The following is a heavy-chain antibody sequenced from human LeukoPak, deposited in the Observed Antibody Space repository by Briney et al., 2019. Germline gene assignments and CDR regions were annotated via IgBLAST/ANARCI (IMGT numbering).Heavy chain of an antibody. J-gene: IGHJ6*03. CDR1: GFTFSSYA. CDR3: AKGGTVVPAAITHYYYYYMDV. D-gene: IGHD2-2*01. CDR2: ISYDGNNI. Sequence: GRSLRLSCAASGFTFSSYAMYWVRQAPGKGLEWVAVISYDGNNIYYADSVKGRFTISRDNSKNTLFLQMNSLRAEDTAVYYCAKGGTVVPAAITHYYYYYMDVWGKGTTVTVSS. V-gene: IGHV3-30-3*01.